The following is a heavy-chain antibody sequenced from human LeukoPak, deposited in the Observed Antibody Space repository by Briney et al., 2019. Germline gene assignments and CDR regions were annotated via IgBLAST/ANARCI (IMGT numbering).Heavy chain of an antibody. CDR1: GFVFSSYA. J-gene: IGHJ4*02. CDR3: AKAIWVSDADAVW. CDR2: LRGDGET. Sequence: GGSLRLSCAASGFVFSSYAMSWVRQTPARGLEWVSSLRGDGETFYADSVKGRFTLSRDDSRNTVYLQLNNLRVEDTAIYYCAKAIWVSDADAVWWGQGTLVTVSS. D-gene: IGHD3-16*01. V-gene: IGHV3-23*01.